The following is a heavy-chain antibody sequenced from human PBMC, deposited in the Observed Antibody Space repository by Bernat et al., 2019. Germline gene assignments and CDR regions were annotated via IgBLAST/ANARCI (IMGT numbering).Heavy chain of an antibody. V-gene: IGHV2-5*02. Sequence: QITLKESGPTLVKPTQTLTLTCTFSGFSLSTYGVGVGWIRQPPGKALEWLALIYWDDDKRYSPSLKNRLTITKDTSKNQVVLTMANMDPEDTATYYCAHRLSLMSNYNYGRFDYWGQGTLVTVSS. CDR1: GFSLSTYGVG. CDR2: IYWDDDK. CDR3: AHRLSLMSNYNYGRFDY. J-gene: IGHJ4*02. D-gene: IGHD4-11*01.